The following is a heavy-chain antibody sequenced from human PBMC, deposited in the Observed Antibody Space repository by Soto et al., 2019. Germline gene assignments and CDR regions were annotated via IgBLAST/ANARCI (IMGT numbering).Heavy chain of an antibody. J-gene: IGHJ2*01. V-gene: IGHV3-23*01. CDR1: GFAFSSYA. D-gene: IGHD3-9*01. CDR2: ISGSGGST. CDR3: AKGGTYDILTGYYTPSYFDL. Sequence: GGSLRLSCAASGFAFSSYAMSWVRQAPGKGLEWVSAISGSGGSTYYADSVKGRFTISRDNSKNTLYLQMNSLRAEDTAVYYCAKGGTYDILTGYYTPSYFDLWGRGTLVTVSS.